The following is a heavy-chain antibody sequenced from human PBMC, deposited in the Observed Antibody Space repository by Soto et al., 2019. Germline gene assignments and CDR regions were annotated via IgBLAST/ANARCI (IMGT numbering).Heavy chain of an antibody. Sequence: SGPTLVNPTQTLTLTCTFSGFSLSTSGVGVGWIRQPPGKALEWLALIYWDDGKRYSPSLKSRLTITKDTPKNQVVLTMTNMDPVDTATYYCAHGTYDILTGSYYYYGMDVWGQGTTVTVSS. D-gene: IGHD3-9*01. V-gene: IGHV2-5*02. J-gene: IGHJ6*02. CDR2: IYWDDGK. CDR3: AHGTYDILTGSYYYYGMDV. CDR1: GFSLSTSGVG.